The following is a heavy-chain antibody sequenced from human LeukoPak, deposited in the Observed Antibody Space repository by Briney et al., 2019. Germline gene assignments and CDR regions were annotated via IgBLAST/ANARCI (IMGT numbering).Heavy chain of an antibody. D-gene: IGHD6-13*01. J-gene: IGHJ4*02. CDR2: IKQDGSEK. CDR1: GFTLSTYW. V-gene: IGHV3-7*01. CDR3: ARDCGPIAAAGPTLDY. Sequence: GGSLRLSCAASGFTLSTYWMNWVRQAPGKGLEWVATIKQDGSEKYYVDSVKGRFTISRDNAKNSLYLQMNSLRAEDTAVYYCARDCGPIAAAGPTLDYWGQGTLVTVSS.